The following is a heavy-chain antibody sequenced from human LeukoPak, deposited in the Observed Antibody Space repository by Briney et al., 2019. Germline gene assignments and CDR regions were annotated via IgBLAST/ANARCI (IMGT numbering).Heavy chain of an antibody. CDR2: IYSGGST. J-gene: IGHJ2*01. Sequence: GGSLRLSCAASGFTVSSNSMSWVRQAPGKGLGWVSVIYSGGSTYYADSVKGRFTISRDNSKNTLYLQMNSLRAEDTAVYYCARTYSGYSYGMYWYFDLWGRGTLVTVSS. CDR3: ARTYSGYSYGMYWYFDL. V-gene: IGHV3-53*01. CDR1: GFTVSSNS. D-gene: IGHD5-18*01.